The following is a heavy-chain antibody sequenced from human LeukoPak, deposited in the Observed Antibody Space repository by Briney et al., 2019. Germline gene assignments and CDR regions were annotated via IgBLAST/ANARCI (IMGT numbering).Heavy chain of an antibody. CDR1: GYTFTGYY. CDR3: ARGAGDYYDSSGYLYMDV. CDR2: INPNSGGT. Sequence: ASVKVSCKASGYTFTGYYMHWVRQAPGQGLEWMGWINPNSGGTNYAQKFQGWVTMTRDTSISTAYMELSRLRSDDTAVYYCARGAGDYYDSSGYLYMDVWGKGTTVTVSS. D-gene: IGHD3-22*01. J-gene: IGHJ6*03. V-gene: IGHV1-2*04.